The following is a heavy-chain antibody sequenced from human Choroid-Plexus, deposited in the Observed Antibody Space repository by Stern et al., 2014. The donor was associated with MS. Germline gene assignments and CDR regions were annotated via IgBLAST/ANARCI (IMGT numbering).Heavy chain of an antibody. CDR3: AKDRHYLTYFFDH. Sequence: VQLVESGGGVLQPGRPLRLSCVASGFTFGSCAMHWVRQAPGQGLEWVAGVSYDGSNKYYEDSVKGRVTISRDNSQNTLYMQMSSLRPEDTAVYYCAKDRHYLTYFFDHWGQGSLVTVSS. V-gene: IGHV3-30*18. CDR2: VSYDGSNK. J-gene: IGHJ5*02. D-gene: IGHD2/OR15-2a*01. CDR1: GFTFGSCA.